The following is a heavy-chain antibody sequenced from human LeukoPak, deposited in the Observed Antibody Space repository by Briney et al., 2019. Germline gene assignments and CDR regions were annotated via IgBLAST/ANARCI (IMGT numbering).Heavy chain of an antibody. CDR3: ARDFLHSPNCPGC. CDR1: GFTFSNYW. V-gene: IGHV3-74*01. D-gene: IGHD1-1*01. J-gene: IGHJ4*02. Sequence: GGSLRLSCAASGFTFSNYWMHWVRLAPGKGPMWVSRISTDGRFTSYADSVKGRFTISRDNAENTLYLHMSSLRAEDTALYYCARDFLHSPNCPGCWGQGTLVTVSS. CDR2: ISTDGRFT.